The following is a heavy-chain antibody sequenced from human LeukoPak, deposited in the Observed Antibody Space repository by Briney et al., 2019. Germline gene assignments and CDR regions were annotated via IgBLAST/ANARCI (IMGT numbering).Heavy chain of an antibody. CDR1: GGAFSSDA. CDR2: IIPMFGTA. J-gene: IGHJ4*02. D-gene: IGHD2/OR15-2a*01. V-gene: IGHV1-69*01. CDR3: LKEEDGIRDAFL. Sequence: SGQGSCQASGGAFSSDAIRWVRQAPGQGREWMGGIIPMFGTANYAQKFQGRITITADQSTSTAYMELNSLRSEDTAVYYFLKEEDGIRDAFLWGQGTLVTVSS.